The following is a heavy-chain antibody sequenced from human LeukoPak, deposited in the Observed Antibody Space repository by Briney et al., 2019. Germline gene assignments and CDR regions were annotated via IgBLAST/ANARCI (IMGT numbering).Heavy chain of an antibody. V-gene: IGHV4-59*01. D-gene: IGHD1-26*01. CDR2: IYYSGST. J-gene: IGHJ5*02. CDR1: GGSISSYY. Sequence: SETLSLTCTASGGSISSYYWSWIRQPPGKGLEWIGYIYYSGSTNYNPSLKSRVTISVDTSKNQFSLKLSSVTAADTAVYYCASQTGKWEPNWFDPWGQGTLVTVSS. CDR3: ASQTGKWEPNWFDP.